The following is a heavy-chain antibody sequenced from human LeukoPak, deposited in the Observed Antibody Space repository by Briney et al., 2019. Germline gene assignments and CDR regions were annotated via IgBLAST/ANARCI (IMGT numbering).Heavy chain of an antibody. J-gene: IGHJ4*02. CDR1: GGSVGSGSYY. V-gene: IGHV4-61*01. D-gene: IGHD5-24*01. CDR2: IYYSGST. Sequence: PSETLSLTCTVSGGSVGSGSYYWSWIRQPPGKGLEWIGYIYYSGSTKYNPSLKSRVTISVDTSKNQFSLKLSSVTAADTAVYYCARGARAGYNLEPFDYWGQGTLVTVSS. CDR3: ARGARAGYNLEPFDY.